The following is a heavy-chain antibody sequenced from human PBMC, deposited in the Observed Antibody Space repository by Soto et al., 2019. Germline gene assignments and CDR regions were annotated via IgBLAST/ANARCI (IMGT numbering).Heavy chain of an antibody. Sequence: QVQLVQSGAEVKKPGSSVKVSCKASGGTFSSYAISWVRQAPGQGLEWMGGIIPIFGTANYAQKFQGRVTITADESXSXXYMELSSLSADGTAGYYCAGGFFGVPRYYYYGMDVWGQGTPVTVSS. CDR2: IIPIFGTA. V-gene: IGHV1-69*12. D-gene: IGHD3-3*01. CDR1: GGTFSSYA. CDR3: AGGFFGVPRYYYYGMDV. J-gene: IGHJ6*02.